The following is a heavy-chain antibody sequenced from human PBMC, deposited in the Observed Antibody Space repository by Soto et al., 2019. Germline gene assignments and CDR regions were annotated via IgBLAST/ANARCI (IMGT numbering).Heavy chain of an antibody. CDR1: GFTFSNSW. D-gene: IGHD3-22*01. Sequence: GGSLILSWTASGFTFSNSWMTWVRPAPGKGLEWVGRIKSKTDGGTTDYAAPVKGSFTISRDDSKNTMYLQMNSLKTEDTAVYYCTIPRGPMIRPWGQGTLVTVSS. V-gene: IGHV3-15*01. CDR3: TIPRGPMIRP. J-gene: IGHJ5*02. CDR2: IKSKTDGGTT.